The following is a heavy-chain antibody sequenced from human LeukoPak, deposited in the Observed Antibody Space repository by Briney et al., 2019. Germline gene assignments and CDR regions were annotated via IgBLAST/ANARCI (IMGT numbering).Heavy chain of an antibody. CDR2: ISAYNGDT. D-gene: IGHD3-22*01. Sequence: ASVKVSCQASGYTFTNYGISWVRQAPGQGLEWMGWISAYNGDTNYAQKLQGRVTATTDTFTTTAYMELRSLRSDDTAVYYCARDSYDSSGNYLDSWGQGTRVTVSS. V-gene: IGHV1-18*01. J-gene: IGHJ4*02. CDR1: GYTFTNYG. CDR3: ARDSYDSSGNYLDS.